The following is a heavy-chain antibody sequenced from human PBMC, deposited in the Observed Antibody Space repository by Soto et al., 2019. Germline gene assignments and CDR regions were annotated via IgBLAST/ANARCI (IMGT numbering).Heavy chain of an antibody. CDR3: ARVTYYYYGMDV. V-gene: IGHV1-18*01. CDR1: GYTFTSYG. CDR2: ISAYNGNT. J-gene: IGHJ6*02. Sequence: QVELVQSGAEVKKPGASVKVSCKASGYTFTSYGISWVRQAPGQGLEWMGWISAYNGNTNYAQKLQGRVTMTPDTSTRIAYMELRSLRSADTAVYYCARVTYYYYGMDVWGQGTTVTVSS.